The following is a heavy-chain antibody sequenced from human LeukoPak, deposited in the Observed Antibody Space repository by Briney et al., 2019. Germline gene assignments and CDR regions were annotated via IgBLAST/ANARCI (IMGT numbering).Heavy chain of an antibody. CDR3: AGLWATVAAQSIDY. CDR2: INHSGST. D-gene: IGHD6-19*01. V-gene: IGHV4-34*01. J-gene: IGHJ4*02. Sequence: PSETLSLTCAVYGGSFSGYYWSWIRQPPGKGLEWIGEINHSGSTNYNPSLKSRVTISVDTSKNQFSLKLSFVTAADTAVYYCAGLWATVAAQSIDYWGQGTLVTVSS. CDR1: GGSFSGYY.